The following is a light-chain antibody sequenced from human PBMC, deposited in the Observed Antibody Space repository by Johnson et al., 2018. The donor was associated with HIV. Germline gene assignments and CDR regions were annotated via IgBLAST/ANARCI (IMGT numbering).Light chain of an antibody. J-gene: IGLJ1*01. CDR2: DND. CDR3: GAWDSGLTAGF. CDR1: SSNIGNNY. Sequence: QSVLTQPPSVSAAPGQRVTISCSGSSSNIGNNYVSWYQHLPGTAPKLLIYDNDKRPSGIPDRFSGSRSGTSATLGITGLQTGDEADYYCGAWDSGLTAGFLGTGTKVTVL. V-gene: IGLV1-51*01.